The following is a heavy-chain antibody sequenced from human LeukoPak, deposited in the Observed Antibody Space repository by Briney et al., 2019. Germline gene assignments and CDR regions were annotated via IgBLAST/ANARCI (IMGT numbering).Heavy chain of an antibody. D-gene: IGHD3-9*01. CDR3: ASDILTGPIQLSFDY. CDR2: IIPIFGTA. Sequence: ASVKVSCKASGGTFSSYAISWVRQAPGQGLEWMGGIIPIFGTANYAQKFQGRVTITADESTSTAYMELSSLRSEDTAVYYCASDILTGPIQLSFDYRGQGTLVTVSS. J-gene: IGHJ4*02. CDR1: GGTFSSYA. V-gene: IGHV1-69*13.